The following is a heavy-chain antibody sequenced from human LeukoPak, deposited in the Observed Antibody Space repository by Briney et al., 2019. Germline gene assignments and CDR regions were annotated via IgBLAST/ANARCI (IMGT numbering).Heavy chain of an antibody. V-gene: IGHV1-2*02. CDR3: ARGGKSELGTCDF. CDR2: IIPNSGGA. J-gene: IGHJ4*02. Sequence: ASVKVSCKASGYTFSGYYMHWVRQAPGQGLEWMGWIIPNSGGANFAQKFRGRVTMTMDTSINTAYMELSSLRSDDTAVYYCARGGKSELGTCDFWGQGTLVTVSA. CDR1: GYTFSGYY. D-gene: IGHD7-27*01.